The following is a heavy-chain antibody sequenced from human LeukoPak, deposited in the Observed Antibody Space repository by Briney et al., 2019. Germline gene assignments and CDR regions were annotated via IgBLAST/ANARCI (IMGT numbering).Heavy chain of an antibody. J-gene: IGHJ3*02. D-gene: IGHD2-21*02. CDR3: ARHLLRGYCLNAFDI. CDR1: GGSISSYY. V-gene: IGHV4-59*08. CDR2: IYYSGTI. Sequence: SETLSLTCTVSGGSISSYYWSWIRQPPGEGLEWIGYIYYSGTINYNPSLKSRVTISVDTSKNQFSLKLSSVTAADTAVYYCARHLLRGYCLNAFDIWGQGTMVTVSS.